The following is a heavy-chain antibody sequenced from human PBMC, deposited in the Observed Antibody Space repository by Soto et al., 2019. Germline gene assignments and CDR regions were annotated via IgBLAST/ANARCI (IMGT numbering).Heavy chain of an antibody. V-gene: IGHV3-23*01. Sequence: GGSLRLSCVASGIPFGSRAMSWVRQAPGEGLEWVSTITDTGGDTKYADSVRGRFTISRDNSKKTLYLQMNSLRVEDSALYYCARGSTDSYPGSRIFDFWGRGTLVTVSS. CDR2: ITDTGGDT. CDR1: GIPFGSRA. CDR3: ARGSTDSYPGSRIFDF. J-gene: IGHJ4*02. D-gene: IGHD3-10*01.